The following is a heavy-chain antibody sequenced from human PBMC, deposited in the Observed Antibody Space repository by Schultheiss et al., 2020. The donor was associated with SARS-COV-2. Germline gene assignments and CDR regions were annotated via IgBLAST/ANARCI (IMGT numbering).Heavy chain of an antibody. CDR1: GFTFSNAW. CDR2: IKSKTDGGTT. V-gene: IGHV3-15*01. Sequence: GESLKISCAASGFTFSNAWMSWVRQAPGKGLEWVGRIKSKTDGGTTDYAAPVKGRFTISRDDSKNTLYLQMNSLKTEDTAVYYCTTGSRGVGSFDYWGQGTLVTVSS. D-gene: IGHD3-10*01. CDR3: TTGSRGVGSFDY. J-gene: IGHJ4*02.